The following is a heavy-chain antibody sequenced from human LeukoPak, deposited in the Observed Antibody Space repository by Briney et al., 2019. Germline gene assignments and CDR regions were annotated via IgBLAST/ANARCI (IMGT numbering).Heavy chain of an antibody. CDR2: IYPRDSDT. Sequence: GESLKISCKGSGYSFAGYWIAWVRQMPGKGLEWIGIIYPRDSDTRYSPSFQSQVTISADKSISTAYLQWSSLKASDTASYYCARQWGDCSSTSGYSAYWGQGTLVTVSS. CDR1: GYSFAGYW. CDR3: ARQWGDCSSTSGYSAY. D-gene: IGHD2-2*01. J-gene: IGHJ4*02. V-gene: IGHV5-51*01.